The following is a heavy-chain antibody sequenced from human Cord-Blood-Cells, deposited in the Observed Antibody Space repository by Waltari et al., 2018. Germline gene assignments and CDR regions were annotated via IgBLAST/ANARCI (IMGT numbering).Heavy chain of an antibody. V-gene: IGHV3-33*01. CDR1: GFTFGSFG. CDR2: IWYDGSNK. D-gene: IGHD6-13*01. J-gene: IGHJ6*02. CDR3: ARVYSSSWYYYYYGMDV. Sequence: QVQLVESGGGVVQPGGPLDHSCAGAGFTFGSFGMTWVRRAPVRGLEGVAVIWYDGSNKYYADSVKGRFTISRDNSKNTLYLQMNSLRAEDTAVYYCARVYSSSWYYYYYGMDVWGQGTTVTVSS.